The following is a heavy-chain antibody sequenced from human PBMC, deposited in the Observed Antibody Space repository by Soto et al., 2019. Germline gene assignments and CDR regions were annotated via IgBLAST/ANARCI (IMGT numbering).Heavy chain of an antibody. CDR3: AAIREVDV. V-gene: IGHV3-30*03. J-gene: IGHJ6*02. Sequence: PGGSLRLSCVASGFTFSSYAMHWVRQAPGKGLEWVALISYDGYSKWYADAVKGRFTISRDNSNNTLFLEMNSLRADDTAVCFCAAIREVDVWGQGTTVTVSS. CDR1: GFTFSSYA. D-gene: IGHD1-26*01. CDR2: ISYDGYSK.